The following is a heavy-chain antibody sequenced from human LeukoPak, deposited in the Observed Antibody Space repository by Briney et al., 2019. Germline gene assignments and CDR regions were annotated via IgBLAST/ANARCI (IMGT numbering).Heavy chain of an antibody. CDR2: ISGSGGYT. Sequence: GGSLRLSCAASGFTFSSYAMSWVRQDPGRGLEWVSAISGSGGYTWYADSMKGRFTISRDNSKNTLYLQMNSLRAEDTAVYYWAKEPIAVAGTFDYWGQGTLVTVSS. CDR1: GFTFSSYA. CDR3: AKEPIAVAGTFDY. J-gene: IGHJ4*02. D-gene: IGHD6-19*01. V-gene: IGHV3-23*01.